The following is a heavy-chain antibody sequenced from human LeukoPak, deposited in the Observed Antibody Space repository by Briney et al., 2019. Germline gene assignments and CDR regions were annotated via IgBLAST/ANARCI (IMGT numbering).Heavy chain of an antibody. D-gene: IGHD3-10*02. Sequence: SVKASCKASGGTFSSYAISWVRQAPGQGLEWMGRIIPIFGIANYAQKFQGRVTITADKSTSTAYMELSSLRSEDTAVYYCARGMLGVTDNWFDPWGQGTLVTVSS. CDR1: GGTFSSYA. CDR2: IIPIFGIA. CDR3: ARGMLGVTDNWFDP. J-gene: IGHJ5*02. V-gene: IGHV1-69*04.